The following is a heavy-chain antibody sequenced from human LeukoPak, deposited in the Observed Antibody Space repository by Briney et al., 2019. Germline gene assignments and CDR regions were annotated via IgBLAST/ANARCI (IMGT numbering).Heavy chain of an antibody. Sequence: VKVSCKASGYTFTSYGISWVRQAPGQGLEWMGWISAYNGNTNYAQKLQGRVTITTDTSTSTAYMELRSLRSDDTAVYYCAVQATGRGYWGQGTLVSVFS. J-gene: IGHJ4*02. CDR1: GYTFTSYG. D-gene: IGHD1-26*01. V-gene: IGHV1-18*01. CDR2: ISAYNGNT. CDR3: AVQATGRGY.